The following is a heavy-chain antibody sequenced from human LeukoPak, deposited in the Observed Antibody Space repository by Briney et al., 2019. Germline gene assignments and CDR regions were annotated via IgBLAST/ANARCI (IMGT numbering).Heavy chain of an antibody. V-gene: IGHV3-74*01. CDR2: INSDGSAT. Sequence: GGSLRLSCAASGFTFGSPWMHWVRQAPGKGLVWVSRINSDGSATAYADSVKGRFTISRDNAENTLYLQMNSLRAEDTAVYYCAKDRYLVGATAPFDYWGQGTLVTVSS. J-gene: IGHJ4*02. D-gene: IGHD1-26*01. CDR1: GFTFGSPW. CDR3: AKDRYLVGATAPFDY.